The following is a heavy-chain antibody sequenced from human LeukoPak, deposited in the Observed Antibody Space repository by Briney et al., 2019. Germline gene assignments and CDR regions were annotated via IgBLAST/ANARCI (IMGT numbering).Heavy chain of an antibody. Sequence: GGSLRLSCAASGFTFSSYWMHWVRQAPGKGLVWVSRITSDGSSTSYADSVKGRFTISRDNAKNTLYLQTNSLRAEDTAVYYCARPGNGYNWGRFDFWGQGTLVTVSS. CDR3: ARPGNGYNWGRFDF. CDR1: GFTFSSYW. D-gene: IGHD5-24*01. CDR2: ITSDGSST. J-gene: IGHJ4*02. V-gene: IGHV3-74*01.